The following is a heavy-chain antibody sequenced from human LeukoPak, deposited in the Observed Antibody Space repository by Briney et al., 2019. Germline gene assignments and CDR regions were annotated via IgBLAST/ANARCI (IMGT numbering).Heavy chain of an antibody. D-gene: IGHD3-9*01. J-gene: IGHJ3*02. CDR3: ARRSDWFRDAFDI. CDR1: GGSISSISYY. V-gene: IGHV4-39*07. Sequence: PSETLSLTCTVSGGSISSISYYWGWIRQPPGKGLEWIGTFYYSGSTNYNPSLKSRVTISVDTSKNQFSLKLSSVTAADTAVYYCARRSDWFRDAFDIWGQGTMVTVSS. CDR2: FYYSGST.